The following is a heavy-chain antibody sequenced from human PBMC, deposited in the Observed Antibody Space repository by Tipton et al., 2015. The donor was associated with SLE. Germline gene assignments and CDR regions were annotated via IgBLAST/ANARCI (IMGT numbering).Heavy chain of an antibody. V-gene: IGHV1-69*11. CDR3: GGGASDDDIGGAY. J-gene: IGHJ4*02. Sequence: QSGAEVKKPGSSVKISCEASGGTFSDHAIEWVRQAPGQGLEWMGRIIPMLGTPHHAQNFQGRVTITADESRTTVYMELSSLTSEDTAVYYCGGGASDDDIGGAYWGQGTLVTVSS. CDR1: GGTFSDHA. CDR2: IIPMLGTP. D-gene: IGHD2-15*01.